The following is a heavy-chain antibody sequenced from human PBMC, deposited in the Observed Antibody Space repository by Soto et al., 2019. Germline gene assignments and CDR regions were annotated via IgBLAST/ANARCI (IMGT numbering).Heavy chain of an antibody. D-gene: IGHD3-9*01. J-gene: IGHJ5*02. CDR2: VYYSGTT. V-gene: IGHV4-39*01. CDR1: GDSISSSYYY. Sequence: QLQLQASGPGLEKPSETLSLTCTVSGDSISSSYYYWGWIRQPPGKGLEWIGSVYYSGTTYYNPSLKSRVTMSVDTSKNQFSLKLTSVTDADTAVYFCARSSYDPLTGYYVIWFDVWGQGTLVTVSS. CDR3: ARSSYDPLTGYYVIWFDV.